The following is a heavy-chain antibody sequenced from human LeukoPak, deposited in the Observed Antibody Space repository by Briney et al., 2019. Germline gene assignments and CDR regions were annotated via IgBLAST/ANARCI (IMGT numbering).Heavy chain of an antibody. CDR1: GFTFRTYS. Sequence: PGGSLRLSCATSGFTFRTYSMSWVRQAPGKGLEWISYVSPSSGTIYYADSVKGRFTISRDNTNNSLFLQMNSLRDEDTAVYYCTTFGHVWFDPWGPGNLVTVSS. D-gene: IGHD3-10*01. CDR3: TTFGHVWFDP. V-gene: IGHV3-48*02. CDR2: VSPSSGTI. J-gene: IGHJ5*02.